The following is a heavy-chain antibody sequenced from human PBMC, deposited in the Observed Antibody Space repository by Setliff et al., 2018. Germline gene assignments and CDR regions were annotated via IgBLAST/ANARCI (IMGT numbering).Heavy chain of an antibody. CDR2: VHFGGDS. J-gene: IGHJ3*01. CDR1: SGSISNYY. V-gene: IGHV4-59*08. Sequence: SETLSLTCTISSGSISNYYWSWVRQSPGKGLEYIGYVHFGGDSNYSPSLKSRVTISVDTSKNQFSVNLKSVTAADTAVYYCARQYQSSAWYGDAFDVWGQGTVVTVSS. D-gene: IGHD6-19*01. CDR3: ARQYQSSAWYGDAFDV.